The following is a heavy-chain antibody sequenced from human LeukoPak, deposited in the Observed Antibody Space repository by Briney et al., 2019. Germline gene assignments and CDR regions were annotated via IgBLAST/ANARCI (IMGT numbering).Heavy chain of an antibody. Sequence: KTGGSLRLSCAASGFIFDDYAMHWVRQAPGKGLEWVSGISWDSDSIDYADSVKGRFTISRDNAKNSLYLQMNSLRAEDMALYYWAKGGGGRLIYYYYMDVWGKGTTVTVSS. CDR2: ISWDSDSI. V-gene: IGHV3-9*03. CDR3: AKGGGGRLIYYYYMDV. CDR1: GFIFDDYA. J-gene: IGHJ6*03. D-gene: IGHD3-16*01.